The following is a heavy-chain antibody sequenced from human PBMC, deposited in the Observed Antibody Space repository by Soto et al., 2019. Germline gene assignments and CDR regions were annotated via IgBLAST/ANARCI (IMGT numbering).Heavy chain of an antibody. D-gene: IGHD2-2*01. CDR1: GGSISSSSYY. J-gene: IGHJ4*02. CDR3: APYPGPYCSSTSCYFDY. CDR2: IYYSGRT. Sequence: SETLSLTCTVSGGSISSSSYYWGWIRQPPGKGRECIGRIYYSGRTYSKPSLKSRVTISVDTSKNQFYLKLSSVTDADKDVYYCAPYPGPYCSSTSCYFDYWGQGNLENVSS. V-gene: IGHV4-39*01.